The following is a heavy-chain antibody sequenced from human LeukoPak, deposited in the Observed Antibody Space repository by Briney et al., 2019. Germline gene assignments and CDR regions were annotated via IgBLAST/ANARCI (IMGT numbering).Heavy chain of an antibody. CDR3: ARGYSSSWLGYFDY. CDR2: VSSDGSIK. J-gene: IGHJ4*02. D-gene: IGHD6-13*01. CDR1: GFPFSTHW. Sequence: GGSLRLSCAASGFPFSTHWMSWVRQAPGKGLEWVAVVSSDGSIKYNADSVKGRFTISRDTSKNTVYLQMNSLGAEDTAFYYCARGYSSSWLGYFDYWGQGTLVTVSS. V-gene: IGHV3-30*03.